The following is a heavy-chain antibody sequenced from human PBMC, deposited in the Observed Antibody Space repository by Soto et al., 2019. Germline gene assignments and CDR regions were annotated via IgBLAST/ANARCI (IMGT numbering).Heavy chain of an antibody. V-gene: IGHV5-51*01. Sequence: TDSRRVAEDSSTTYSIGRLSKMPGKGLECMGIIHPGDSETRYSPSFQGHVTLSADKSISTAYLQWSSLKASDTAMYYCARIRNPRLYYYSGLDVWGHGTTVPVSS. CDR1: EDSSTTYS. CDR3: ARIRNPRLYYYSGLDV. D-gene: IGHD3-16*01. J-gene: IGHJ6*02. CDR2: IHPGDSET.